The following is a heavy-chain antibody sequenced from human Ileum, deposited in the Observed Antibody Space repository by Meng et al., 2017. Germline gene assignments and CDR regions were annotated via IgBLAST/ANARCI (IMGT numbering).Heavy chain of an antibody. CDR1: GYLISSGYY. CDR2: MYHSGVT. D-gene: IGHD4/OR15-4a*01. V-gene: IGHV4-38-2*01. Sequence: SETLSLPCSVSGYLISSGYYWGWIRQPPGKGLEWLATMYHSGVTYYNPSLKSRVNISMDKSKNQFSLKLTSVTAADTAVYYCARRWSNGANFRAFDIWGQGTRVTVSS. J-gene: IGHJ3*02. CDR3: ARRWSNGANFRAFDI.